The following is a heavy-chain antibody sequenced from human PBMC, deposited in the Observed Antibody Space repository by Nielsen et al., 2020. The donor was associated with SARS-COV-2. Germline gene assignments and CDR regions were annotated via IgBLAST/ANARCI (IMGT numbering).Heavy chain of an antibody. D-gene: IGHD5-18*01. V-gene: IGHV3-23*01. Sequence: GESLKISCAASGFTFSAYAMSWVRQAPGKGLECVSYISHSTATTYDADSVKGRFTISRDNSRNTLHLQMNSLRAEDTAVYYCARGQLWFPGTHWGQGTLVTVSS. CDR2: ISHSTATT. J-gene: IGHJ1*01. CDR3: ARGQLWFPGTH. CDR1: GFTFSAYA.